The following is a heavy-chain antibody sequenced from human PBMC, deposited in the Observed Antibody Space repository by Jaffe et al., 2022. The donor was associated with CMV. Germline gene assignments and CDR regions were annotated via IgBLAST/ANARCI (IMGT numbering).Heavy chain of an antibody. D-gene: IGHD5-12*01. Sequence: QVQLVESGGGVVQPGRSLRLSCAASGFTFSSYGMHWVRQAPGKGLEWVAVISYDGSNKYYADSVKGRFTISRDNSKNTLYLQMNSLRAEDTAVYYCAKDRRGYDYYYGMDVWGQGTTVTVSS. CDR1: GFTFSSYG. CDR3: AKDRRGYDYYYGMDV. V-gene: IGHV3-30*18. CDR2: ISYDGSNK. J-gene: IGHJ6*02.